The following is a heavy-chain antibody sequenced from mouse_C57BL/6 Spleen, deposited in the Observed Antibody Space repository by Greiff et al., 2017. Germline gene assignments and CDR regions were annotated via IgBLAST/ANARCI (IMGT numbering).Heavy chain of an antibody. D-gene: IGHD2-2*01. Sequence: EVQLQESGGGLVKPGGSLKLSCAASGFTFSSYTMSWVRQTPEKRLEWVATISGGGGNTYYPDSVKGRFTISRDNAKNTLYLQMSSLRSEDTALYYCARPTMVKNWYFDVWGTGTTVTVSS. J-gene: IGHJ1*03. CDR1: GFTFSSYT. V-gene: IGHV5-9*01. CDR2: ISGGGGNT. CDR3: ARPTMVKNWYFDV.